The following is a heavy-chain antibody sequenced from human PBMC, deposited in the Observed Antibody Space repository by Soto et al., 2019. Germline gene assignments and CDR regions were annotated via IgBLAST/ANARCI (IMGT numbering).Heavy chain of an antibody. J-gene: IGHJ4*02. V-gene: IGHV2-5*02. CDR2: IYWDDDK. CDR3: AHTGYYDLLTLDY. CDR1: GFSLSSRTLG. D-gene: IGHD3-9*01. Sequence: SGPTLVNPTQTLTLTCNFSGFSLSSRTLGVGWIRQPPGKALAWLALIYWDDDKRYRPSMNNRLTITQDTSKNQVLLTMTNLNPVDTATYYRAHTGYYDLLTLDYWGQGTLVTVSS.